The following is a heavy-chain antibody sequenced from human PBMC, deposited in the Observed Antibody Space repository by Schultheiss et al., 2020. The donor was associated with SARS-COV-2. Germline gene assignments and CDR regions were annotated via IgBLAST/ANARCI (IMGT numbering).Heavy chain of an antibody. CDR1: GFTFSSYA. D-gene: IGHD2-15*01. CDR3: ARRDCSGGSCYHSLDY. Sequence: GGSLRLSCAASGFTFSSYAMSWVRQAPGKGLEWVSAISGSGGSTYYADSMKGRFTISRDNSKNSLYLQMNSLRAEDTAVYYCARRDCSGGSCYHSLDYWGQGTLVTVSS. J-gene: IGHJ4*02. V-gene: IGHV3-23*01. CDR2: ISGSGGST.